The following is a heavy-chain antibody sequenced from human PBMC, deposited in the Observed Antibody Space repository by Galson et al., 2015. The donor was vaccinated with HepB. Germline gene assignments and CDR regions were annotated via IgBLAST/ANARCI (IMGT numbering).Heavy chain of an antibody. V-gene: IGHV3-30*03. J-gene: IGHJ4*02. Sequence: SLRLSCAASGFTFSSYGMHWVRQAPGKGLEWVAVISYDGSNKYYADSVKGRFTISRDNSKNTLYLQMNSLRAEDTAVYYCASTGGHQVLFWVDYWGQGTLVTVSS. CDR3: ASTGGHQVLFWVDY. D-gene: IGHD2-2*01. CDR1: GFTFSSYG. CDR2: ISYDGSNK.